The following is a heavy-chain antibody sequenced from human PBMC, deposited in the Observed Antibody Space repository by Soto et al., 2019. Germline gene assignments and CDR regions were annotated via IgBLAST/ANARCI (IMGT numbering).Heavy chain of an antibody. V-gene: IGHV4-30-4*01. D-gene: IGHD1-26*01. CDR3: ARDSGVDGRDGMDV. J-gene: IGHJ6*02. CDR2: IFSRGTT. Sequence: QVQLQESGPGLVKPSQTLSLTCTVSGGSITRGDYYWGWIRQSPGKGLEWIGNIFSRGTTYYNPSLKRRVTISIDTSKHQFSLKLRAVTAADTAVYYCARDSGVDGRDGMDVWGQGTTVTVSS. CDR1: GGSITRGDYY.